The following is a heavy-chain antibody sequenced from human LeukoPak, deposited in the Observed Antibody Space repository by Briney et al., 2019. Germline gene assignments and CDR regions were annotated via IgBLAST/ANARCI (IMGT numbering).Heavy chain of an antibody. CDR2: INPNSGGT. J-gene: IGHJ3*02. Sequence: GASVKVSCKASGYTFTGYYMHWVRQAPGQGLEWMGWINPNSGGTNYAQKFQGRVTMTRDTSISTAYMELSRLRSDDTAVYYCARDGGYSSGWYVAFDIWGQGTMVTVSS. V-gene: IGHV1-2*02. CDR3: ARDGGYSSGWYVAFDI. CDR1: GYTFTGYY. D-gene: IGHD6-19*01.